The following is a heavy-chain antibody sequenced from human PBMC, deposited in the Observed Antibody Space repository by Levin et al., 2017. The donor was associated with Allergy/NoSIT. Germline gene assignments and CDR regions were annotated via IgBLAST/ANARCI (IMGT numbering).Heavy chain of an antibody. CDR3: ARTYPDYYNSWTLDY. D-gene: IGHD3-3*01. V-gene: IGHV2-70*04. CDR1: GFSLSTTGMR. CDR2: IDWDDAK. J-gene: IGHJ4*02. Sequence: SGPTLVKPTQTLTLTCTFSGFSLSTTGMRVSWIRQPPGKALEWLARIDWDDAKFYSTPLRTRLTISKDSSNNQVVLTMTNMDPVDTATYYCARTYPDYYNSWTLDYWGQGTLVTVSS.